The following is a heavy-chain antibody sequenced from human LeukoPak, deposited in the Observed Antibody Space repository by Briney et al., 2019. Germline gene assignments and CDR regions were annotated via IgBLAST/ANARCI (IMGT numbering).Heavy chain of an antibody. V-gene: IGHV1-69*13. J-gene: IGHJ4*02. CDR3: ARALGEVSGWDRKPGGVFDY. D-gene: IGHD6-19*01. CDR1: GGTFSSYA. Sequence: SVKVSCKASGGTFSSYAISWVRQAPGQGLEWIGGIIPIFGTANYAQKFQGRVTITADESTSTAYMELSSLRSEDTAVYYCARALGEVSGWDRKPGGVFDYWGQGTLVTVSS. CDR2: IIPIFGTA.